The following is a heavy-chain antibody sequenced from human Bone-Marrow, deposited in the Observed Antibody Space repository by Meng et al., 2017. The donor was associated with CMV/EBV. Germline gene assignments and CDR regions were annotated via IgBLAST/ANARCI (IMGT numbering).Heavy chain of an antibody. Sequence: GGSLRLSWAASGFIFSSYGMHWVRQAPGKGLEWVAVIWYDGSNKYYADSVKGRFTISRDNSKNTLYLQMNSMRAEDTAVYYCAKDLGCSSTSCWGYYYYGMDVWGQGTTVTVSS. CDR3: AKDLGCSSTSCWGYYYYGMDV. J-gene: IGHJ6*02. CDR2: IWYDGSNK. D-gene: IGHD2-2*01. CDR1: GFIFSSYG. V-gene: IGHV3-33*06.